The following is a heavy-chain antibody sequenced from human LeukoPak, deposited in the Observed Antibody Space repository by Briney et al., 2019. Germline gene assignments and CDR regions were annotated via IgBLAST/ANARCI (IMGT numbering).Heavy chain of an antibody. V-gene: IGHV4-34*01. CDR3: ARGGITMDYYGMDV. J-gene: IGHJ6*04. Sequence: SETLSLTCAVYGGSFSGYYWTWIRQPPGKGLEWIGEINHSGTTNYNPSLKSRVTISVDTSKNQFSLKLTSVTAADTAVYYCARGGITMDYYGMDVWGRGTPVTVSS. CDR2: INHSGTT. D-gene: IGHD3-10*01. CDR1: GGSFSGYY.